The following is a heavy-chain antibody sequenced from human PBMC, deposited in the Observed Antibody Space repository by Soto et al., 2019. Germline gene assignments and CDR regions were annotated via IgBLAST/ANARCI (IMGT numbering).Heavy chain of an antibody. CDR3: AKKGRRDYGDLVRDRLHYGMDV. V-gene: IGHV3-23*01. J-gene: IGHJ6*02. CDR1: GFTFSSYA. CDR2: ISGSGGST. Sequence: EVQLLESGGGLVQPGGSLRLSCAASGFTFSSYAMSWVRQAPGKGLEWVSAISGSGGSTYYADSVKGRFTISRDNSKNTLYLQMNSLRAEDTAVYYCAKKGRRDYGDLVRDRLHYGMDVWGQGTTVTVSS. D-gene: IGHD4-17*01.